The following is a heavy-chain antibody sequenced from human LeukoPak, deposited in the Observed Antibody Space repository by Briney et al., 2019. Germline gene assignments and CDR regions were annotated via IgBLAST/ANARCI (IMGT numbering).Heavy chain of an antibody. CDR2: IIPIFGTA. D-gene: IGHD3-16*01. Sequence: SVKASCKASGGTFSSYAISWVRQAPGQGLEWMGGIIPIFGTANYAQKFQGRVTITADESTSTAYMELSSLRSEDTAVYYCAREPPIGGYYYYYGMDVWGQGTTVTVSS. J-gene: IGHJ6*02. CDR3: AREPPIGGYYYYYGMDV. CDR1: GGTFSSYA. V-gene: IGHV1-69*13.